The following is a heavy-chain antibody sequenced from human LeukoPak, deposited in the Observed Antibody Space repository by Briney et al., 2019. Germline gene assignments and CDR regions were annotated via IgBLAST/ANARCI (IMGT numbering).Heavy chain of an antibody. Sequence: PGGSLRLSCAASGFTFSSYAMSWVRQAPGKGLEWVSRIKSDGSSTNYADSVKGRFTISRDNAKNTLYLQMNSLRAEDTAVYYCARDRGSDDWFDPWGQGTLVTVSS. CDR1: GFTFSSYA. J-gene: IGHJ5*02. V-gene: IGHV3-74*01. D-gene: IGHD6-25*01. CDR2: IKSDGSST. CDR3: ARDRGSDDWFDP.